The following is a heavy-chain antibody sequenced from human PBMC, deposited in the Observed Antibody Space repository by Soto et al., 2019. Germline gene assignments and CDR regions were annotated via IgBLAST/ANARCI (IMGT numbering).Heavy chain of an antibody. CDR3: TREKRIPAMVRGSSWFDP. V-gene: IGHV3-49*03. Sequence: GGSLRLSCTASGFTFGDYAMSWFRQAPGKGLEWVGFIRSKAYGGTTEYAASVKGRFTISRDDSKSIAYLQMNSLKTEDTAVYYCTREKRIPAMVRGSSWFDPWGQGTLVTVSS. J-gene: IGHJ5*02. D-gene: IGHD3-10*01. CDR1: GFTFGDYA. CDR2: IRSKAYGGTT.